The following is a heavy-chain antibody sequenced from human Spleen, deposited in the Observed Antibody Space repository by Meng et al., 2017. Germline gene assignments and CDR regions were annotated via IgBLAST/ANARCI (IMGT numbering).Heavy chain of an antibody. V-gene: IGHV3-48*03. CDR1: GFTFSSNE. D-gene: IGHD5-18*01. J-gene: IGHJ4*02. CDR3: AKYSYVLGDYLDY. CDR2: IGFSATTF. Sequence: GGSLRLSCVGSGFTFSSNEMSWVRQAPGRGLEWISYIGFSATTFFYAGSVEGRFTISRDNAQNSVYLHMNSLRAEDTALYYCAKYSYVLGDYLDYWGQGALVTVSS.